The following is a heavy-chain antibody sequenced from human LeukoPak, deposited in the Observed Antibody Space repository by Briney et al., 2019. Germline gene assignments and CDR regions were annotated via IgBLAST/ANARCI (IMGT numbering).Heavy chain of an antibody. J-gene: IGHJ3*02. CDR2: LYYSGSA. D-gene: IGHD3-3*01. CDR1: GGSVNSGAYY. V-gene: IGHV4-61*08. Sequence: SETLSLTCTVSGGSVNSGAYYWRWIRQPPGKGLEWIGNLYYSGSAYYNPSLKSRLTISVDTSKNKLFLKLGSVTAADTAVYYCARDWVPAIFAVAHAFDIWGQGTVVTVSS. CDR3: ARDWVPAIFAVAHAFDI.